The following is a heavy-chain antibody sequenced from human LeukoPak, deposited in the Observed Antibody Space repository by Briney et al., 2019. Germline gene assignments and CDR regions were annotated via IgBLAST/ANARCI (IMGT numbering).Heavy chain of an antibody. J-gene: IGHJ4*02. D-gene: IGHD3-10*01. CDR3: ARERQNYGLLDY. Sequence: SETLSLTCTVSGGSISSGGYYWSWIRQHPGKGLEWIGYIYYSGSTYYNPSLKSRVTISVDTSKNQFSLKLSSVTAADTAVYFSARERQNYGLLDYWGQGTLVTASS. V-gene: IGHV4-31*03. CDR1: GGSISSGGYY. CDR2: IYYSGST.